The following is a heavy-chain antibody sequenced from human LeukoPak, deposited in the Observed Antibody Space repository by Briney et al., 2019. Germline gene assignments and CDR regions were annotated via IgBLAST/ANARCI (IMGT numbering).Heavy chain of an antibody. V-gene: IGHV3-21*01. J-gene: IGHJ6*04. CDR1: GFTFSSSS. CDR3: ARVSIAAHYYYGVDV. Sequence: PGGALRLSFAASGFTFSSSSMNWGRQAPGKGLEGVSSISSISSYIYYADSVKGRFTISRDNAKNSLYLQMNSLRAEDTAVYYCARVSIAAHYYYGVDVWGKGTTVTVSS. D-gene: IGHD6-6*01. CDR2: ISSISSYI.